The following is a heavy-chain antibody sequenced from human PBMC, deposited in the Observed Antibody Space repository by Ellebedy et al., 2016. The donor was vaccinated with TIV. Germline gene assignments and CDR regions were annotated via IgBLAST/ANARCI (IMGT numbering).Heavy chain of an antibody. CDR2: ISGSGGSI. J-gene: IGHJ4*02. V-gene: IGHV3-23*01. CDR3: AQDLQQLILPPRGYFDY. CDR1: GFSFANYA. Sequence: GESLKISCAASGFSFANYALTWVRQAPGKGLEWVSSISGSGGSIYYAESVKGRFTISRDTSKNTLYLQMNNLRAEDTAVYYCAQDLQQLILPPRGYFDYWGQGTLVTVSS. D-gene: IGHD6-13*01.